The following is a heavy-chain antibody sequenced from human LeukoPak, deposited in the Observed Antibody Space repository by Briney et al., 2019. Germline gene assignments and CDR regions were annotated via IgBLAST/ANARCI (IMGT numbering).Heavy chain of an antibody. V-gene: IGHV3-74*01. CDR2: IKRDGSVI. CDR1: GFTFSSYW. J-gene: IGHJ4*02. Sequence: GGSLRLSCAASGFTFSSYWMHWVRQAPGKGLAWVARIKRDGSVISYADSVKGRFSISRDNAKNTLYLQMNSLRAEDTALYYCAKFFLPYLAGGTGSRWGQGTLVTVSS. CDR3: AKFFLPYLAGGTGSR. D-gene: IGHD3-10*01.